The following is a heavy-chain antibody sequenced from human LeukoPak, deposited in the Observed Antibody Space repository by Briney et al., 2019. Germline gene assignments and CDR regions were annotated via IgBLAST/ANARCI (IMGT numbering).Heavy chain of an antibody. CDR3: AKDGSSYCGGDCYSGYYFDY. CDR1: GFTVSSNY. CDR2: IYSGGST. V-gene: IGHV3-53*05. J-gene: IGHJ4*02. D-gene: IGHD2-21*02. Sequence: GGSLRLSCAASGFTVSSNYMNWVRQAPGKGLEWVSVIYSGGSTYYADSVKGRFTISRDNSKNTLYLQMNSLRAEDTAVYYCAKDGSSYCGGDCYSGYYFDYWGQGTLVTVSS.